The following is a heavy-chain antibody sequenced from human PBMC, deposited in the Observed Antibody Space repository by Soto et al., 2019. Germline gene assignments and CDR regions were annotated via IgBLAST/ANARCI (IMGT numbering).Heavy chain of an antibody. J-gene: IGHJ3*01. D-gene: IGHD3-22*01. CDR3: ARHDYSDRAFDL. V-gene: IGHV4-61*08. CDR1: GGSVGSGAYY. Sequence: PSETLSLTCIVSGGSVGSGAYYWSWIRQPPGNALEWIGYIQYSGDTNYNSSLKSRVTISVDMSRNRFSLKLTSVTAADTAFYYCARHDYSDRAFDLWGQGTMVTVSS. CDR2: IQYSGDT.